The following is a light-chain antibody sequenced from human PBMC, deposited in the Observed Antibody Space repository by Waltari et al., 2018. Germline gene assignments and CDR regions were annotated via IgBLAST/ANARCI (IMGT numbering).Light chain of an antibody. J-gene: IGKJ4*01. CDR3: KQHDFYSLT. Sequence: DIQMTQSPSTLSASEGDRVTITCRASHTINNFLAWYQQKPGKAPKLVIYDASSLESGVPSRFSGSGSGTEFTLTISSLQPDDFATYYCKQHDFYSLTFGGGT. CDR1: HTINNF. V-gene: IGKV1-5*01. CDR2: DAS.